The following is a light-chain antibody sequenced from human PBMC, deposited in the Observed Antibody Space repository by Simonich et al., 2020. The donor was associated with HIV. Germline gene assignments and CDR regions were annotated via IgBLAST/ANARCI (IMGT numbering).Light chain of an antibody. CDR1: QSVSSNY. CDR3: HQRSNWPPWMYT. CDR2: HTS. V-gene: IGKV3D-20*02. J-gene: IGKJ2*01. Sequence: EIVLTQSPGTLSLSPGEGATLSCRASQSVSSNYLAWYQQKPGLAPRLLIYHTSKRATGIPERFSGSGSGTDFTLTISSLEPEDVAVYYCHQRSNWPPWMYTFGQGTKLEIK.